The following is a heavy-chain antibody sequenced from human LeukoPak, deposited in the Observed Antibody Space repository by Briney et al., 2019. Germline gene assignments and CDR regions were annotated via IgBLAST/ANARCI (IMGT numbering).Heavy chain of an antibody. D-gene: IGHD3-22*01. CDR3: ARTRYYYDSSGYYLVDY. CDR2: TYYSGST. J-gene: IGHJ4*02. V-gene: IGHV4-30-4*08. CDR1: GGSISSGDYY. Sequence: SETLSLTCTVSGGSISSGDYYWSWIRQPPGKGLEWIGYTYYSGSTYYNPSLKSRVTISVDTSKNQFSLKLSSVTAADTAVYYCARTRYYYDSSGYYLVDYWGQGTLVTVSS.